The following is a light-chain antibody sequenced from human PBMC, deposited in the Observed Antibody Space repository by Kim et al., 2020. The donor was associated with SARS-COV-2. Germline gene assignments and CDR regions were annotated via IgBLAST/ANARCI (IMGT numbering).Light chain of an antibody. J-gene: IGKJ2*01. CDR3: QQYNNWPYT. Sequence: ASPGERATLSCRASQSVSSNLAWYQQKPGQAPRLLIYGASTRATGIPARFSGSGSGTEFTLTISSLQSEDFAVYYCQQYNNWPYTFGQGTKLEI. CDR1: QSVSSN. CDR2: GAS. V-gene: IGKV3-15*01.